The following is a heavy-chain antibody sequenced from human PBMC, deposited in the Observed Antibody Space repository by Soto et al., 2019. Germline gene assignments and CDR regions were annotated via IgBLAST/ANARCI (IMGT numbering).Heavy chain of an antibody. J-gene: IGHJ3*02. CDR3: ADGGVDSSGYYFAFDI. CDR1: GYTFTSYG. D-gene: IGHD3-22*01. Sequence: ASVKVSCKASGYTFTSYGISWVRQAPGQGLEWMGWISAYNGNTNYAQKLQGRVTMTTDTSTSKAYMELRSLRSDDTAVYYCADGGVDSSGYYFAFDIWGQGTMVTVSS. V-gene: IGHV1-18*01. CDR2: ISAYNGNT.